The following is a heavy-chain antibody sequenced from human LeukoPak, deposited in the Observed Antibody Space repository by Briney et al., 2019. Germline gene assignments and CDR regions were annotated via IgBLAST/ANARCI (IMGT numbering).Heavy chain of an antibody. J-gene: IGHJ4*02. Sequence: ASVKVSCKASGYTFTSYGISWVRQAPGQGGEWMGWISAYNRNTNYAQKLQGRVTMTTDTSMSTAYMELRSLRSDDTAVYYCARGYTIFGVVITLDYWGQGTLVTVSS. D-gene: IGHD3-3*01. V-gene: IGHV1-18*01. CDR1: GYTFTSYG. CDR2: ISAYNRNT. CDR3: ARGYTIFGVVITLDY.